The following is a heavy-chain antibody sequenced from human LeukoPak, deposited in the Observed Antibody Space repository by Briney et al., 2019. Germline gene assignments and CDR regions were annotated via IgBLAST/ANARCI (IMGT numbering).Heavy chain of an antibody. CDR1: GGSIRSNSYW. Sequence: SETLSLTCIVSGGSIRSNSYWWGWIRQPPGEGLEWIGSIYYGGSTYYSPSLKSRVSISVDTSKNQFSLKLSSVTAADTAVYYCARLHDYGDYYADHWGQGTLVTVSS. J-gene: IGHJ5*02. D-gene: IGHD4-17*01. CDR3: ARLHDYGDYYADH. CDR2: IYYGGST. V-gene: IGHV4-39*01.